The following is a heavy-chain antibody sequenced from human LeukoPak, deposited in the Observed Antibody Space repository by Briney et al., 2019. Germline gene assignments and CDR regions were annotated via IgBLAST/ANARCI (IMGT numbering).Heavy chain of an antibody. D-gene: IGHD2-2*01. Sequence: GGXXRLSCAASGFTFSSYAMSWVRQAPGKGLEWVSAISGSGGRTYYADSVKGRFTISRDNSKNTLYMQMNSLRAQDTAVYYCAKRVRYCSSTSCYNWFDPWGQGTLVTVSS. J-gene: IGHJ5*02. CDR1: GFTFSSYA. V-gene: IGHV3-23*01. CDR2: ISGSGGRT. CDR3: AKRVRYCSSTSCYNWFDP.